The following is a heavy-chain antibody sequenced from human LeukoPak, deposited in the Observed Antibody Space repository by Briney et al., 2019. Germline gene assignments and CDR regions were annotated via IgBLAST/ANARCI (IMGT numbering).Heavy chain of an antibody. CDR2: IMSKSDGGTT. J-gene: IGHJ4*02. Sequence: GGSLRLSCAASGITFSEAWLSWVRQAPGKGLEWVGRIMSKSDGGTTDYAAPVKGRFTISRDDSTNTLYLQMNSLEIEDTAVYYCSSGTPVDYWGQGTLVTVSS. V-gene: IGHV3-15*01. CDR3: SSGTPVDY. D-gene: IGHD1-26*01. CDR1: GITFSEAW.